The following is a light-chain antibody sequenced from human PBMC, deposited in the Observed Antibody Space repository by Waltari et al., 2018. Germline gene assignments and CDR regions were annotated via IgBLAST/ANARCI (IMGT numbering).Light chain of an antibody. CDR1: SGHSFYP. CDR3: QTWGTGTWV. Sequence: QLVLTQSPSASASLGASVKLSCTLSSGHSFYPIAWHQQQPEKGPRFLMKVNNDGSHMKGDGIPDRFSGSSSEAERYLTISSLQSEDEADYYCQTWGTGTWVFGGGTKLTVL. CDR2: VNNDGSH. J-gene: IGLJ3*02. V-gene: IGLV4-69*01.